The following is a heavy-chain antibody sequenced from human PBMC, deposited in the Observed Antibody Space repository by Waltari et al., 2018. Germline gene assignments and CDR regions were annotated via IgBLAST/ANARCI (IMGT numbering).Heavy chain of an antibody. V-gene: IGHV4-4*07. Sequence: QVQLQESGPGLVKPSETLSLTCTVSGGSISSYYWSWIRQPAGKGLEWMWRTFTRRSSNYNPALQSRVTMSVDTSKNQFSLKLSSVTAADPAVYYCARGHTKYSGSYDWFDPWGQGTLVTVSS. D-gene: IGHD1-26*01. CDR2: TFTRRSS. CDR1: GGSISSYY. CDR3: ARGHTKYSGSYDWFDP. J-gene: IGHJ5*02.